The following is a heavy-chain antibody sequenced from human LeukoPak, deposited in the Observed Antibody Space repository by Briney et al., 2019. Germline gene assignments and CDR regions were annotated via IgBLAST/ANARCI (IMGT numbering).Heavy chain of an antibody. CDR2: IRNEAFGGST. D-gene: IGHD5-12*01. CDR3: TRGGIVATIGYGMDV. J-gene: IGHJ6*02. CDR1: EFTFGDYA. Sequence: PGGSLRLSCTASEFTFGDYALSWVRQAPGKGLEWVALIRNEAFGGSTEYAASVEGRFSISRDNSKSIAYLQMNSLQTEDTAVYYCTRGGIVATIGYGMDVWGQGTTVTVSS. V-gene: IGHV3-49*04.